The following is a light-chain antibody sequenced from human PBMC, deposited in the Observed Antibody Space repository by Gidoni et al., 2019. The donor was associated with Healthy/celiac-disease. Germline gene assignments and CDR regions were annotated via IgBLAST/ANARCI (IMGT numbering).Light chain of an antibody. CDR2: AAS. CDR1: QSISSY. J-gene: IGKJ2*01. V-gene: IGKV1-39*01. CDR3: QQSYSTPYT. Sequence: DIQMTQSPSSLSASVGDIVTITCRASQSISSYLNWSQQKPGKAPKLLIYAASSLQSGVPSRFSGSGSGTDFTLTIRSLQPEDFATYYCQQSYSTPYTFGQGTKLEIK.